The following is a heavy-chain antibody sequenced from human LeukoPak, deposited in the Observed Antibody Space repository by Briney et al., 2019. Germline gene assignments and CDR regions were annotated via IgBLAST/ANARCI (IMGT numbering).Heavy chain of an antibody. J-gene: IGHJ5*02. CDR3: AKGAGGFSYYNWFDP. V-gene: IGHV1-69*06. Sequence: ASVKVSCKASGGTFSSYAISWVRQAPGQGLEWMGGIIPIFGTANYAQKFQGRVTITADKSTSTAYMELSSLRFEDTAIYYCAKGAGGFSYYNWFDPWGQGTLVTVSS. CDR1: GGTFSSYA. CDR2: IIPIFGTA. D-gene: IGHD5-18*01.